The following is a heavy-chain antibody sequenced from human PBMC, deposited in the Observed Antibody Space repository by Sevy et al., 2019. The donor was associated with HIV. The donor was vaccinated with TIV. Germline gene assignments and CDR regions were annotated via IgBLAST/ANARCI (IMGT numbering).Heavy chain of an antibody. CDR1: GFTFSSYA. CDR2: LSGSGGST. V-gene: IGHV3-23*01. D-gene: IGHD6-13*01. Sequence: GGSLRLSCAASGFTFSSYAMNWVRQAPGKGLEWVSGLSGSGGSTNYADSVKGRFTISRGNSKNTLYLQMSSLRAEDTAVYYCAKDRVWELGDAFDIWGQGTMVTVSS. J-gene: IGHJ3*02. CDR3: AKDRVWELGDAFDI.